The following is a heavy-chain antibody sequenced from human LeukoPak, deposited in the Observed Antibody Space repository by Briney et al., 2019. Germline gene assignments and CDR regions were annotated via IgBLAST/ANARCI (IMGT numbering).Heavy chain of an antibody. CDR1: GGSVSSSSYY. D-gene: IGHD1-14*01. V-gene: IGHV4-61*01. CDR3: ARGPHLDC. CDR2: IYYSGST. Sequence: SETLSLTCTVSGGSVSSSSYYWSWIRQPPGKGLEWIGYIYYSGSTNYNPSLKSRVTISVDTSNDRFSLKLSSVTAADTAVYYCARGPHLDCWGQGTLVTVSS. J-gene: IGHJ4*02.